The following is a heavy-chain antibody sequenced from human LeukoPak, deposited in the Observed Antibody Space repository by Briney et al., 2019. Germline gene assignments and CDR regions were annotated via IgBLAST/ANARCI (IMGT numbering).Heavy chain of an antibody. J-gene: IGHJ4*02. V-gene: IGHV3-23*01. Sequence: PGGSLRLSCAASGFNFCIYAMSWVRQAPGKGLEWVSSISGSGDNTYYADSVKGQYTISRDNSKNTLYLQMNTLRAEDTAVYYCVKDWSDEAKCGADCLEYWGQGTLVTVSS. D-gene: IGHD2-21*02. CDR1: GFNFCIYA. CDR2: ISGSGDNT. CDR3: VKDWSDEAKCGADCLEY.